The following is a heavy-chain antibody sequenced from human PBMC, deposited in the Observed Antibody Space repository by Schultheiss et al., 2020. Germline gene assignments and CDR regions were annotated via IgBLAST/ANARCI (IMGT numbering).Heavy chain of an antibody. CDR1: GFTFSSYG. J-gene: IGHJ4*02. D-gene: IGHD2-15*01. CDR3: ARFSVVVVVAAKRTTRAFDI. V-gene: IGHV3-33*01. CDR2: IWYDGSNK. Sequence: GGSLRLSCAASGFTFSSYGMHWVRQAPGKGLEWVAVIWYDGSNKYYADSVKGRFTISRDNSKNTLYLQMNSLRAEDTALYHCARFSVVVVVAAKRTTRAFDIWGQGTLVTVSS.